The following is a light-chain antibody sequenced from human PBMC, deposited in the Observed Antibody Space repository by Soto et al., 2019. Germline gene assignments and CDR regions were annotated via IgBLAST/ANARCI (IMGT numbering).Light chain of an antibody. J-gene: IGKJ5*01. CDR2: GAS. CDR1: QSFNSIY. V-gene: IGKV3D-20*02. Sequence: EIVLTQSPGTLSLSPGERATLSRRASQSFNSIYLAWYQQKPGQAPRLLIYGASSRATGIPDRFSGSGSGTDFTLTISSLEPEDSAVYYCQQRHMWPITFGQGTRLEIK. CDR3: QQRHMWPIT.